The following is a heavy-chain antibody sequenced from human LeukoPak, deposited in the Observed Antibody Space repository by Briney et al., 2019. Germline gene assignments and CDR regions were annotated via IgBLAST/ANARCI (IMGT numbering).Heavy chain of an antibody. Sequence: GGSLRLSCVGSGFTFRSHAMSWVRQAPEKGLEFVSGIYENGGTTYYADSVKGRFTISRDNSKNTLYVQMNSLRAEDTAVYYCARDSVPFCSSTSCYIVNWYFDLWGRGTLVTVSS. D-gene: IGHD2-2*02. V-gene: IGHV3-23*01. CDR1: GFTFRSHA. CDR3: ARDSVPFCSSTSCYIVNWYFDL. J-gene: IGHJ2*01. CDR2: IYENGGTT.